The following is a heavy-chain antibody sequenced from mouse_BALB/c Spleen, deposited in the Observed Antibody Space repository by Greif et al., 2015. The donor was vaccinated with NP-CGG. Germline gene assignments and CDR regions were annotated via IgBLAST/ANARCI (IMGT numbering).Heavy chain of an antibody. J-gene: IGHJ4*01. CDR1: GFTFSSFG. CDR2: ISSGSSTI. V-gene: IGHV5-17*02. Sequence: EVMLVESGGGLVQPGGSRKLSCAASGFTFSSFGMHWVRQAPEKGLEWVAYISSGSSTIYYADTVKGRFTISRDNPKNTLFLQMTSLRSEDTATYYCARYGNAMDYWGQGTSVTVSS. D-gene: IGHD2-1*01. CDR3: ARYGNAMDY.